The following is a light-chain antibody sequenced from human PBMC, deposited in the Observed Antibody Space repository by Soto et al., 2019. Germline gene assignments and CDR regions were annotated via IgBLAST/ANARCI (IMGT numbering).Light chain of an antibody. CDR2: EVN. Sequence: QSALTQPPSASGSPGQSVAISCTGTSSDVGGYNYVYWYQQHPGKAPKLMIYEVNKRPSGVPGRFSGSKSGNTASLTVSGVQAEDEYDYYCSAYALSGNVFGSGTKLTVL. CDR3: SAYALSGNV. V-gene: IGLV2-8*01. J-gene: IGLJ1*01. CDR1: SSDVGGYNY.